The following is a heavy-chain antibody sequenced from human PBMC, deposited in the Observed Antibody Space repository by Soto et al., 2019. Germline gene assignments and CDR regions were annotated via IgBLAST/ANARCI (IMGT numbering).Heavy chain of an antibody. J-gene: IGHJ4*02. CDR2: ISGSGCST. CDR3: AKALDYDISTGYPGREYYFDY. D-gene: IGHD3-9*01. CDR1: GFTFSSYA. Sequence: EVQLLESGGGLVQPGGALRLSCAASGFTFSSYAMSWVRQAPGKGLEWVSAISGSGCSTYYADSVKGRFTISRDNSKNALYLQMNSLRAEDTAVYYCAKALDYDISTGYPGREYYFDYWGQGTLVTVSS. V-gene: IGHV3-23*01.